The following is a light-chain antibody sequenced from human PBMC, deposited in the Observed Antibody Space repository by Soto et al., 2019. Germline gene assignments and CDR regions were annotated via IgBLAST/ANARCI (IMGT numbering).Light chain of an antibody. CDR2: DVS. CDR3: NSYTSSSTHV. V-gene: IGLV2-14*03. Sequence: QSVLTQPASVSGSPGQSITISCTGTSSDVGGYNYVSWYQQHPGKAQKLIISDVSNRPSGVSNRFSGSKSGNTASLTISGLQAEDEADYYCNSYTSSSTHVFGTGTKVTVL. J-gene: IGLJ1*01. CDR1: SSDVGGYNY.